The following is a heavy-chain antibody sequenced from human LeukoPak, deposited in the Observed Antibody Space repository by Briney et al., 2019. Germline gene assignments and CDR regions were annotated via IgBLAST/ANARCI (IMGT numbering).Heavy chain of an antibody. J-gene: IGHJ4*02. D-gene: IGHD1-7*01. Sequence: TLSLTCTVSGGSISSGDYYWSWIRHPPGKGLEGIGYIYYSGATYYNPSLKSQVTISVDTSKNQFSLKLRSVTAADTDVYYCARALSEITGTSSFDYWGQGTLVTVSS. CDR3: ARALSEITGTSSFDY. CDR1: GGSISSGDYY. CDR2: IYYSGAT. V-gene: IGHV4-30-4*01.